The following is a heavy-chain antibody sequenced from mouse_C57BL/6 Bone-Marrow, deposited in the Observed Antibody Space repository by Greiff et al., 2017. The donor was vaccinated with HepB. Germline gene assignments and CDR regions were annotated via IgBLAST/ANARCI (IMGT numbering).Heavy chain of an antibody. CDR2: INPSTGGT. Sequence: EVQLQQSGPELVKPGASVKISCKASGYSFTGYYMNWVKQSPEKSLEWIGEINPSTGGTTYNQKFKSKATLTVDKSSSTADMQLKSLTSEDSAVYYCARGNWAYFDYWGQGTTLTVSS. J-gene: IGHJ2*01. CDR3: ARGNWAYFDY. CDR1: GYSFTGYY. D-gene: IGHD4-1*01. V-gene: IGHV1-42*01.